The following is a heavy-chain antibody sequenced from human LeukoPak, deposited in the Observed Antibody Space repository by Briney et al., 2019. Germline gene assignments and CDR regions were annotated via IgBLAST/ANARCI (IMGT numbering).Heavy chain of an antibody. CDR2: ISSDSRYI. V-gene: IGHV3-21*01. D-gene: IGHD5-12*01. Sequence: GGSLRLSCAASGFTFRTYTMNWVRQAPGKRLEWVSSISSDSRYIYYADSVKGGFTISRDNAQNSLYLQMNSLRVEGTAVYYCARDFRYEGDYWGQGTLVTVSS. J-gene: IGHJ4*02. CDR3: ARDFRYEGDY. CDR1: GFTFRTYT.